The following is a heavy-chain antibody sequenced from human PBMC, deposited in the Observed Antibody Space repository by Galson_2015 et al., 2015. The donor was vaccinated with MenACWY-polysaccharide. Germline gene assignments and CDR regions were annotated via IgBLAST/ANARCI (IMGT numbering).Heavy chain of an antibody. V-gene: IGHV3-48*02. D-gene: IGHD1-26*01. CDR3: ARSGSHDY. CDR2: ISPSSGTI. J-gene: IGHJ4*02. CDR1: GFTFSNYH. Sequence: CAASGFTFSNYHMNWVRQAPGKGLEWVSYISPSSGTIFYADSVKGRFTISRDNAENSLYLQMNRLRDEDTAVYYCARSGSHDYWGQGTLVTVSS.